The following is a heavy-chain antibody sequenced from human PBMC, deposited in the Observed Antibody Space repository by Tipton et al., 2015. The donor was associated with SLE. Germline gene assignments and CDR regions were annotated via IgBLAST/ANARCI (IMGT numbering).Heavy chain of an antibody. V-gene: IGHV3-30*02. D-gene: IGHD6-6*01. CDR3: AKGEYSSSSGWYFDL. Sequence: SLRLSCAASGFTFSSYGMHWVRQAPGKGLEWVAFIRYDGSNKYYADSVKDRFTISRDNSKNTLYLQMTSLRAEDTAVYYCAKGEYSSSSGWYFDLWGRGTLVTVSS. CDR2: IRYDGSNK. CDR1: GFTFSSYG. J-gene: IGHJ2*01.